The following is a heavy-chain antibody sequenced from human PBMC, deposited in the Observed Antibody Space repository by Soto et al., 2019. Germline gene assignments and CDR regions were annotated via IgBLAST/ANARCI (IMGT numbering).Heavy chain of an antibody. Sequence: PSETLSLTCAVYGGSFSGYYWSWIRQPPGKGLEWIGEINHSGSTNYNPSLKSRVTISVDTSKNQFSLMLSSVTAADTAVYFCARAPTDYSHDYWGLGNLVTVSS. D-gene: IGHD4-4*01. J-gene: IGHJ4*02. CDR3: ARAPTDYSHDY. CDR1: GGSFSGYY. CDR2: INHSGST. V-gene: IGHV4-34*01.